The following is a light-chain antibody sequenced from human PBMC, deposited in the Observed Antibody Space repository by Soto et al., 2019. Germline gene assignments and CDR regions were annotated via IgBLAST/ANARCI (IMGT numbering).Light chain of an antibody. CDR3: AAWDDSLSAFV. V-gene: IGLV1-47*02. CDR2: VDD. Sequence: QSALTQPPSASGTPGQRVTISCSGSNSNIGNNDVYWYRHLPGTAPSLLIYVDDQRPSGVPDRFSGSKSGTSASLAISGLRSDDEADYYCAAWDDSLSAFVFATGTKVTVL. CDR1: NSNIGNND. J-gene: IGLJ1*01.